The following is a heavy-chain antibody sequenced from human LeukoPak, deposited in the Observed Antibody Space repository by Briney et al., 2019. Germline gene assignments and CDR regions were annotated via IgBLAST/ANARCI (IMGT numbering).Heavy chain of an antibody. D-gene: IGHD3-10*01. CDR1: GFTFSSYW. Sequence: PGGSLRLSCAASGFTFSSYWMSWVRQAPGKGLEWVADINQDGSDKYYVDSVKGRFTISRDNAKNSLYLQMNSMRVEDAAVYYCVWFGEATGFDPWGQGTLVTVSS. J-gene: IGHJ5*02. CDR3: VWFGEATGFDP. V-gene: IGHV3-7*01. CDR2: INQDGSDK.